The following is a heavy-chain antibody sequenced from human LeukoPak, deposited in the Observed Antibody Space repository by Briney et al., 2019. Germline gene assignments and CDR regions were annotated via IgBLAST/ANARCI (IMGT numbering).Heavy chain of an antibody. J-gene: IGHJ5*02. CDR1: GFTFSSYA. CDR2: ISGSGGST. Sequence: GGSLRLSCAASGFTFSSYAMSWVRQAPGKGLEWVSAISGSGGSTYYADSVKGRFTISRDNSKNTLYLQMYSLRAEDTAVYYCAKDYRARFLEWLHGDWFDPWGQGTLVTVSS. D-gene: IGHD3-3*01. CDR3: AKDYRARFLEWLHGDWFDP. V-gene: IGHV3-23*01.